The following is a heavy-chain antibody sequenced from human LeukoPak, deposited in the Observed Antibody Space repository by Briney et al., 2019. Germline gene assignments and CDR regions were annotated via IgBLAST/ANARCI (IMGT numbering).Heavy chain of an antibody. V-gene: IGHV3-7*05. J-gene: IGHJ4*02. Sequence: GGSLRLSCAASGFTFSSYWMSWVRQATGKGLEWVANTNQDGSEKYYVDSVKGRFTISRDNAKNSLFLQMNSLRAEDTAVYYCARMAGGLWDYWGQGNLVAVAS. CDR2: TNQDGSEK. CDR1: GFTFSSYW. CDR3: ARMAGGLWDY. D-gene: IGHD5-24*01.